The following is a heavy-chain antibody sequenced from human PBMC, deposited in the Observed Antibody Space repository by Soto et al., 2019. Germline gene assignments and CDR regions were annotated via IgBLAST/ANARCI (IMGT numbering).Heavy chain of an antibody. J-gene: IGHJ4*02. CDR2: IQTDNDHA. CDR3: AKDLGSGYRFDY. Sequence: GASVKVSLKASGYTFLKYGINWVRMAPGQGLEWMGGIQTDNDHASFAQKFEGRVTMTTDTSTRTVYMELRDLSSDDTAVYYCAKDLGSGYRFDYWGQGTPVTVSS. V-gene: IGHV1-18*01. CDR1: GYTFLKYG. D-gene: IGHD3-9*01.